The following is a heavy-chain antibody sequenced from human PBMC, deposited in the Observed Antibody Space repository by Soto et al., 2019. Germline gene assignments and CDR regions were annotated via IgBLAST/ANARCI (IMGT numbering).Heavy chain of an antibody. CDR2: ISYDGSNK. CDR3: AKSGITGTTNLPSPIF. CDR1: GFTVSSYG. Sequence: GAVRLSCAASGFTVSSYGMHWVRQAPGKGLEWVAVISYDGSNKYYADSVRGRFTISRDNSKNTLYLQMNSLRAEDTAVYYCAKSGITGTTNLPSPIFWGQGTLVTVSS. J-gene: IGHJ4*02. D-gene: IGHD1-7*01. V-gene: IGHV3-30*18.